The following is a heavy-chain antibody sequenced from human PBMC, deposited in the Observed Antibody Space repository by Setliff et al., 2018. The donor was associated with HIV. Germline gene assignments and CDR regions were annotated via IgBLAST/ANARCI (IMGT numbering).Heavy chain of an antibody. CDR2: IYWDNDR. J-gene: IGHJ4*01. CDR3: AHRNPVGEDFFDY. CDR1: GFSLNTRGVG. V-gene: IGHV2-5*02. D-gene: IGHD1-26*01. Sequence: TLVNPTEPLTLTCSFSGFSLNTRGVGVGWIRQPPGKALEWLALIYWDNDRRYTPSLGGRVSITKDTSKDQVFLTLANVDPVDTATYYCAHRNPVGEDFFDYWGQGIVVTVSS.